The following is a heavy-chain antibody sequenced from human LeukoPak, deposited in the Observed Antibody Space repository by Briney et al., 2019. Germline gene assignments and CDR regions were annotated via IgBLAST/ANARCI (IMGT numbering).Heavy chain of an antibody. V-gene: IGHV4-39*01. CDR1: GGSISSSSYY. D-gene: IGHD3-22*01. J-gene: IGHJ4*02. CDR2: IYYSGST. CDR3: ARHSLIRYYYDSGGYLDY. Sequence: SETLSLTCTVSGGSISSSSYYWGWIRQPPGNGLEWIGSIYYSGSTYYNPSLKSRVTISVDTSKNQFSLKLSSVTAADTAVYYCARHSLIRYYYDSGGYLDYWGQGTLVTVSS.